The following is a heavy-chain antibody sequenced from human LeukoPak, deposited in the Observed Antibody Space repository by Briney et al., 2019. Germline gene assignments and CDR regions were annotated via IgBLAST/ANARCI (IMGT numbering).Heavy chain of an antibody. Sequence: ASVKVSCKASGYTFTNYFIHWVRQAPGQGLEWMGWINPTSGGPNYAQKFQGRVTMTRNTSISTAYMELSSLRSEDTAVYYCARGKGLWDKTIDYWGQGTLVTVSS. D-gene: IGHD1-26*01. CDR1: GYTFTNYF. V-gene: IGHV1-2*02. CDR2: INPTSGGP. J-gene: IGHJ4*02. CDR3: ARGKGLWDKTIDY.